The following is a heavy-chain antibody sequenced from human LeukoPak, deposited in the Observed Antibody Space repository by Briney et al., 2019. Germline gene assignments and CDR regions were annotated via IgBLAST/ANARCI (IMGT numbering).Heavy chain of an antibody. Sequence: GAPRLSPAAPGFTLRTLSLHRGPPGPGQGVEWVAAISYDERGKYYADSMKGRFTISRDNSKNTLYLQMNSLTTEDTAVYYCARDGMAVFDHWGQGALVTVSS. CDR1: GFTLRTLS. CDR2: ISYDERGK. CDR3: ARDGMAVFDH. D-gene: IGHD5-24*01. V-gene: IGHV3-30*04. J-gene: IGHJ4*02.